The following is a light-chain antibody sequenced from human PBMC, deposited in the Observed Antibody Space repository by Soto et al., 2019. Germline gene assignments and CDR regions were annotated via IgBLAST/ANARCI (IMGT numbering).Light chain of an antibody. CDR1: SSDVGGYNY. J-gene: IGLJ1*01. Sequence: QSALTQPASVSGSPGQSITISCTGTSSDVGGYNYVSWYQQHPGKAPKLMIYDVSNRPSGVPSRFSGSKSGNTASLTISGLQAEDEADYYCSSYTSSSPLVFGTGTKLTVL. CDR2: DVS. V-gene: IGLV2-14*01. CDR3: SSYTSSSPLV.